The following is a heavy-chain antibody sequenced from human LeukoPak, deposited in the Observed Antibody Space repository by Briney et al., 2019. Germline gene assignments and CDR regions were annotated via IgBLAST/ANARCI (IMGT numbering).Heavy chain of an antibody. J-gene: IGHJ4*02. CDR3: ARDPPNYYDMDY. V-gene: IGHV1-2*02. CDR1: GYTFTGYY. Sequence: ASVKVSCKASGYTFTGYYMHWVRQAPGQGLEWMGWIDPNSGGTNYAQKFQGRVTMTRDTSISTAYMELSRLRSDDTAVYYCARDPPNYYDMDYWGQGTLVTVSS. CDR2: IDPNSGGT. D-gene: IGHD3-22*01.